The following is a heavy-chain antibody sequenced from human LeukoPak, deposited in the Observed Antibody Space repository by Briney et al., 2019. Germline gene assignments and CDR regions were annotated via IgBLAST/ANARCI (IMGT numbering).Heavy chain of an antibody. CDR1: GFTFSTYA. CDR3: AKSPVSSCRGSFCYPFDY. CDR2: ISGSDDGT. V-gene: IGHV3-23*01. D-gene: IGHD2-15*01. J-gene: IGHJ4*02. Sequence: GGSLRLSCAASGFTFSTYAMSWVRQIPGKGLEWVSAISGSDDGTYYAYSVKGRFTISRDNSRNTLYLQMITLRAEDTAVYFGAKSPVSSCRGSFCYPFDYWGQGNLVTVSS.